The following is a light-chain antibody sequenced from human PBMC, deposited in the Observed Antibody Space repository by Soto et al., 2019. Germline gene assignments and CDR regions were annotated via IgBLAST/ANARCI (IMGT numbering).Light chain of an antibody. V-gene: IGKV1-39*01. CDR2: AAS. CDR3: QQSYSTPPLT. Sequence: DIQMTQSPSSLSASVGDTVTITCGASQSISTYINWYQEKPGKAPKLLIHAASILQSGVPSRFSGSGSGTDFTLTISSLQPEDFATYYCQQSYSTPPLTFGPGTRLEI. J-gene: IGKJ5*01. CDR1: QSISTY.